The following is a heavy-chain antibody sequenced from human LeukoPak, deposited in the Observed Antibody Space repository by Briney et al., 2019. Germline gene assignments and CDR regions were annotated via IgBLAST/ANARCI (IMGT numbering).Heavy chain of an antibody. CDR2: INHSGST. V-gene: IGHV4-34*01. CDR1: GGSFSGYY. Sequence: SETLSLTCAVYGGSFSGYYWSWIRQPPGKGLEWIGEINHSGSTNYNPSLKSRVTISVDTPKNQFSLKLSPVTAADTAVYYCARGGGYSGYYFDYWGQGTLVTVSS. J-gene: IGHJ4*02. CDR3: ARGGGYSGYYFDY. D-gene: IGHD5-12*01.